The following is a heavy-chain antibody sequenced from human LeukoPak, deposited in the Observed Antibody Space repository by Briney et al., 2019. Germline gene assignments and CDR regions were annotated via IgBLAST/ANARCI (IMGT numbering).Heavy chain of an antibody. V-gene: IGHV3-30*02. CDR2: MQYDGSVI. CDR3: ARDWEELRFPYYYYYMDV. CDR1: GFSFSDYG. J-gene: IGHJ6*03. D-gene: IGHD3-3*01. Sequence: GGSLRLSCAASGFSFSDYGTHWVRQAPAKGLEWVTFMQYDGSVIFYADSVKGRFTISRDNSKNTVYLQMSSLRSEDTAVYYCARDWEELRFPYYYYYMDVWGKGTTVTVSS.